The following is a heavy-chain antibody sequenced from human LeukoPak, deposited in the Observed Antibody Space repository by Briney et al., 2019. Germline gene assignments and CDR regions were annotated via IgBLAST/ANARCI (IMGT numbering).Heavy chain of an antibody. CDR1: GFTFSSYG. V-gene: IGHV3-33*06. D-gene: IGHD3-22*01. CDR3: AKDGDSSGYYYPIDY. Sequence: GGSLRLSCAASGFTFSSYGMHWVRQAPGKGLEWVAVIWYDGSNKYYADSVKGRFTISRDNSKNTLYLQMNSLRAEDTAVYYCAKDGDSSGYYYPIDYWGQGTLVTVSS. J-gene: IGHJ4*02. CDR2: IWYDGSNK.